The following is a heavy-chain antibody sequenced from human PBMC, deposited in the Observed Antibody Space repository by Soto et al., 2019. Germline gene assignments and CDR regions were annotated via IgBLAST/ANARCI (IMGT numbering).Heavy chain of an antibody. V-gene: IGHV1-69*01. CDR2: FIPVYRTL. CDR3: ATGVIWIGYFTVDS. CDR1: XGSFGNSA. D-gene: IGHD3-3*01. Sequence: KPGSXVKXXXXXXXGSFGNSAINXXXQXPGQGLXWLGGFIPVYRTLNYAQKFQGRVTITADESTGTAYMTLSSLASDDTAVYYCATGVIWIGYFTVDSWGQGTRVTVSS. J-gene: IGHJ4*02.